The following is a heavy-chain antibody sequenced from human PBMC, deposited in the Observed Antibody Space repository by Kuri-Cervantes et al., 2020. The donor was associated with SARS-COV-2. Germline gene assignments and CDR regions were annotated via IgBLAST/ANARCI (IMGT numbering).Heavy chain of an antibody. CDR2: ISSSGSTI. V-gene: IGHV3-48*03. D-gene: IGHD3-9*01. Sequence: LSLTCAASGFTFSSCEMNWVRQAPGKGLEWVSYISSSGSTIYYADSVKGRFTISRDNSKNSLYLQMNSLRTEDTALYYCAKGSQLRYFDWLPQGGYFDYWGQGTLVTVSS. J-gene: IGHJ4*02. CDR1: GFTFSSCE. CDR3: AKGSQLRYFDWLPQGGYFDY.